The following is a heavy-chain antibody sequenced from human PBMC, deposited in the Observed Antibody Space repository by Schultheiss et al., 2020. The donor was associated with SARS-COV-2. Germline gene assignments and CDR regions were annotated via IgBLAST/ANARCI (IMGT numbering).Heavy chain of an antibody. V-gene: IGHV4-34*01. J-gene: IGHJ4*02. CDR2: VSESGST. D-gene: IGHD1-7*01. CDR1: GGSFSGYY. CDR3: ARVGETGTKRLSYFDY. Sequence: SETLSLTCAVYGGSFSGYYWSWIRQPPGKGLEWIGEVSESGSTSYNPSLKSRVTISVDTSKNQFSLKLSSVTAADTAVYYCARVGETGTKRLSYFDYWGQGTLVTVSS.